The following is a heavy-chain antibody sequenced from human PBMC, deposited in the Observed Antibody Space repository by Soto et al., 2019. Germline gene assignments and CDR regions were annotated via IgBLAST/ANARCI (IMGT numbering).Heavy chain of an antibody. D-gene: IGHD3-10*01. CDR1: GFTFSSYA. Sequence: GSLRLSCAASGFTFSSYAMHWVRQAPGKGLEWVAVISYDGSNKYYADSVKGRFTISRDNSKNTLYLQMNSLRAEDTAVYYCARATVPMVRGGYFDYWGQGTWSPSPQ. J-gene: IGHJ4*02. CDR2: ISYDGSNK. CDR3: ARATVPMVRGGYFDY. V-gene: IGHV3-30-3*01.